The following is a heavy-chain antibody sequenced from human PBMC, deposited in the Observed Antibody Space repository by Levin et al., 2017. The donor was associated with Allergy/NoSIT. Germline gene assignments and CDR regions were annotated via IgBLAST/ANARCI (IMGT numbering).Heavy chain of an antibody. CDR2: IYGGGST. J-gene: IGHJ4*02. CDR1: GFTVSSNY. V-gene: IGHV3-53*01. Sequence: GESLKISCAASGFTVSSNYMTWVRQAPGKGLEWVSIIYGGGSTYYADSVKGRFTISRDNSKNIMYLQMNSLRAEDTAVYYCATAQSKSRFDYWGQGTLVTVSS. CDR3: ATAQSKSRFDY.